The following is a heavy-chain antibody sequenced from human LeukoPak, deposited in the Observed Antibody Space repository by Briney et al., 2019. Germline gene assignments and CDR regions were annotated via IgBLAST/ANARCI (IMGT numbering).Heavy chain of an antibody. CDR1: GGSISSYY. D-gene: IGHD2-15*01. Sequence: PSGTLSLTCTVSGGSISSYYWSWIRQPPGKGLEWIGYIYYSGSTNYNPSLKSRVTISLDTSKNQFSLKLSSVTAADTAVYYCARVSNELGYCGGGTCLGFDYWGQGTLVTVSS. CDR3: ARVSNELGYCGGGTCLGFDY. CDR2: IYYSGST. J-gene: IGHJ4*02. V-gene: IGHV4-59*08.